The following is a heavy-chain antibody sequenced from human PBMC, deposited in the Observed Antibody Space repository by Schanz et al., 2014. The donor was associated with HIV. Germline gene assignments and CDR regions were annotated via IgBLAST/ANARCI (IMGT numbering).Heavy chain of an antibody. D-gene: IGHD6-19*01. CDR3: ARGSWYSGGWYDDYNYYDVDV. J-gene: IGHJ6*02. V-gene: IGHV3-23*04. CDR1: GFTFSTYA. Sequence: EVQLVESGGDLVQPGGSLRLSCAASGFTFSTYAMTWVRQTPGKGLEWVASIHGGGGMPFYADFVKGRFTISRDNANNSLSLQMKSLRAEDTAVYFCARGSWYSGGWYDDYNYYDVDVWGQGTTVIVSS. CDR2: IHGGGGMP.